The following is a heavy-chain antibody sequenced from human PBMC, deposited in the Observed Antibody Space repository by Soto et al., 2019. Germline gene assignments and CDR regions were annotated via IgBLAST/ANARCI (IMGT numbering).Heavy chain of an antibody. CDR1: GGSISSGGYY. Sequence: SETLSLTCTVSGGSISSGGYYWSWIRQHPGKGLEWIGYIYYSGSTYYNPSLKSRVTISVDTSKNQFSLKLSSVTAADTAVYYCARGLDIVVVPAAIPVAWFDPWGQGTLVTVSS. V-gene: IGHV4-31*03. D-gene: IGHD2-2*02. CDR2: IYYSGST. CDR3: ARGLDIVVVPAAIPVAWFDP. J-gene: IGHJ5*02.